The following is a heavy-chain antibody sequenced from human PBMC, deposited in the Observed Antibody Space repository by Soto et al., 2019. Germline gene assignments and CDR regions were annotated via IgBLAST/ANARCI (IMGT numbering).Heavy chain of an antibody. CDR3: AGVTTRGGAFDI. J-gene: IGHJ3*02. Sequence: QVQLVQSGAEVKKPGASVKVSCKASGYTFTSYGISWVRQAPGQGLEWMGWISAYNGNTNYAQKLQGRVTMTTDTSTITAYMELMSPGSDDTAVYYCAGVTTRGGAFDIWGQGTMVNVSS. D-gene: IGHD4-17*01. CDR1: GYTFTSYG. V-gene: IGHV1-18*01. CDR2: ISAYNGNT.